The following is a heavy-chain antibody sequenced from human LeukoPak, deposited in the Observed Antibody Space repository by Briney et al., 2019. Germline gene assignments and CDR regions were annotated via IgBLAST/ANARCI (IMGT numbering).Heavy chain of an antibody. D-gene: IGHD2-15*01. CDR3: ARVTSGVFGF. J-gene: IGHJ4*02. Sequence: PSQTLSLTCAISGDSVSSNTVTWNWIRQSPSRGLEWLGRTYYRSKWSNDYAVFVKSRITINPDTSKNQFSLQLNSVTPEDTAVYYCARVTSGVFGFWGQGTQVTVSS. CDR2: TYYRSKWSN. CDR1: GDSVSSNTVT. V-gene: IGHV6-1*01.